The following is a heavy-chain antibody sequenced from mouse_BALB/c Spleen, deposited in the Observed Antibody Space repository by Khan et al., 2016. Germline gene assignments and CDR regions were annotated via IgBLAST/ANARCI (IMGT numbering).Heavy chain of an antibody. CDR1: GFSLTSYG. Sequence: VQRQESGPGLVAPSQSLSITCTVSGFSLTSYGLHWVRQPPGKGLEWLGVIWAGGSTNYNSAIMSRLSISKDNSKRQVFLTMNSLQTDDTAMYYCARGYDNPLAMDNWGQGTSVTVSS. CDR2: IWAGGST. CDR3: ARGYDNPLAMDN. J-gene: IGHJ4*01. D-gene: IGHD2-14*01. V-gene: IGHV2-9*02.